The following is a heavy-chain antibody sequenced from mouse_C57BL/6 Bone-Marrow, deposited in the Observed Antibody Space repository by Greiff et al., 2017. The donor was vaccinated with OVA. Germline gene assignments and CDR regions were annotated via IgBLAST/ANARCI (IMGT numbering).Heavy chain of an antibody. Sequence: VKLQQPGAELVKPGASVKLSCKASGYTFTSYWMHWVKQRPGQGLEWIGMIHPNSGSTNYNEKFKSKATLTVDKSSSTAYMQLSSLTSEDSAVYYCASQLGEFAYWGQGTLVTVSA. CDR3: ASQLGEFAY. D-gene: IGHD4-1*02. CDR1: GYTFTSYW. V-gene: IGHV1-64*01. J-gene: IGHJ3*01. CDR2: IHPNSGST.